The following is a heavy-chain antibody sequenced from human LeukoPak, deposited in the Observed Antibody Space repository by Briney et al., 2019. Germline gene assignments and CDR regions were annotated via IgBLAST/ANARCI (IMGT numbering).Heavy chain of an antibody. J-gene: IGHJ5*02. CDR2: INPNSGGT. D-gene: IGHD4-17*01. CDR1: GYTFTGYY. CDR3: ARDTTVTAFTWFDP. Sequence: ASVKVSCKASGYTFTGYYIHWVRQAPGQGLEWMGWINPNSGGTNYAQKFQGRVTMTRDTSISTAYMELSRLRSDDTAVYHCARDTTVTAFTWFDPWGQGTLVTVSS. V-gene: IGHV1-2*02.